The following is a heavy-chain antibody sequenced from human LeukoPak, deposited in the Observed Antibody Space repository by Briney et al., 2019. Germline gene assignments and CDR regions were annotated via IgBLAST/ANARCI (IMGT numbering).Heavy chain of an antibody. Sequence: GGSLRLSCVGSGFTIHDHAMHWVREAPGKGLEGVSGIDWNSGRIGYADSVKGRFTISRDNAKNSLYLQMNSLRAEDTALYYCGKDVGGPLADAFDIWGQGTMVTVSS. CDR1: GFTIHDHA. V-gene: IGHV3-9*01. J-gene: IGHJ3*02. CDR3: GKDVGGPLADAFDI. CDR2: IDWNSGRI. D-gene: IGHD2-15*01.